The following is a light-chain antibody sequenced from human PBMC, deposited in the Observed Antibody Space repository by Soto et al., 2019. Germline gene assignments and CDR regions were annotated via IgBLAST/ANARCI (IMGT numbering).Light chain of an antibody. CDR2: AAS. Sequence: EIVLTQSPGTLSLSPGERATLSCRASQSVSSYYLAWYQQKPGQAPRLLIYAASSRATGIPDRSSGGGSGTDFTLTISRLEPEDFAVYYCQQCGSSPWTFGQGTRWIT. CDR1: QSVSSYY. J-gene: IGKJ1*01. CDR3: QQCGSSPWT. V-gene: IGKV3-20*01.